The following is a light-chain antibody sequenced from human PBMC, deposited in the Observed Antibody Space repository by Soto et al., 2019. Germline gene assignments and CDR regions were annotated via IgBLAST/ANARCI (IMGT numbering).Light chain of an antibody. V-gene: IGKV1-5*03. CDR1: ESISRW. CDR2: KAS. J-gene: IGKJ5*01. CDR3: QQHNSFSIT. Sequence: DIQMTQSPSTLSASVGDRVTITCRASESISRWLAWYRQKPGKAPKLLIYKASSLESGVPSRFSGSGSGTEFTLTINSLQADDFATYYCQQHNSFSITFGQGTRWRI.